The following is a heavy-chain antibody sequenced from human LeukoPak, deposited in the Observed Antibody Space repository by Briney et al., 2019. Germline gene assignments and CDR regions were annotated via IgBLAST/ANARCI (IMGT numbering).Heavy chain of an antibody. CDR3: AKDRIVGARTPLDAFDI. J-gene: IGHJ3*02. Sequence: PGGSLRLSCAASGFTFSSYAMSWVRQAPGKGLEWVSAISGSGGSTYYADSVKGRFTISRDNSKNPLYLQMNSLRAEDTAVYYCAKDRIVGARTPLDAFDIWGQGTMVTVPS. V-gene: IGHV3-23*01. CDR2: ISGSGGST. CDR1: GFTFSSYA. D-gene: IGHD1-26*01.